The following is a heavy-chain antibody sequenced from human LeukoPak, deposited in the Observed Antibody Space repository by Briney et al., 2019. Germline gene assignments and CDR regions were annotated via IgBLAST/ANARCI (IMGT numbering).Heavy chain of an antibody. J-gene: IGHJ6*02. CDR3: ARGIRIAARPGGYYYGMDV. CDR1: GGSFSGYY. V-gene: IGHV4-34*01. Sequence: SETLSLTCAVYGGSFSGYYWSWIRQPPVKELEWIGEINHSGSTNYNPSLKSRVTISVDTSKNQFSLKLSSVTAADTAVYYCARGIRIAARPGGYYYGMDVWGQGTTVTVSS. D-gene: IGHD6-6*01. CDR2: INHSGST.